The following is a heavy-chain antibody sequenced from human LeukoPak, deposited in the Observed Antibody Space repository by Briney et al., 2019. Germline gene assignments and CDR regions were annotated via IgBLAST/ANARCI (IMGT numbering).Heavy chain of an antibody. CDR2: ISSDGGHE. CDR3: ARCYTVPKWEAWFDP. V-gene: IGHV3-30*03. D-gene: IGHD1-26*01. CDR1: GFTFTSYG. Sequence: GTSLRLSCAASGFTFTSYGMHWVRQAPGKGLEWVALISSDGGHENYADSVRGRFTISRDNSKNTLYLQMNSLSSEDTALYYCARCYTVPKWEAWFDPWGQGTLVTVSS. J-gene: IGHJ5*02.